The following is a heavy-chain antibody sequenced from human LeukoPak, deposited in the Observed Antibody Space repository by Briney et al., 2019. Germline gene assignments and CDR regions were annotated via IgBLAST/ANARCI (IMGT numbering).Heavy chain of an antibody. CDR3: VRDISGYYFDY. CDR2: INSDGSST. V-gene: IGHV3-74*01. J-gene: IGHJ4*02. CDR1: GFTFSSYW. D-gene: IGHD3-22*01. Sequence: GGSLRLSCAASGFTFSSYWMHWVRQAPGKGLVWVSRINSDGSSTSYADSVKGRFTISRDNAKNTLYLQMNSLRAEDTALYYCVRDISGYYFDYWGQGTLVTVSS.